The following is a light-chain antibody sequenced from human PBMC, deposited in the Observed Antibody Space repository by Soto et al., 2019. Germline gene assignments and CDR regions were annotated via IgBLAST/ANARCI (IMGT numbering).Light chain of an antibody. J-gene: IGKJ5*01. CDR1: PSVSSSY. CDR3: QQHNNWPFIT. CDR2: GAS. V-gene: IGKV3-15*01. Sequence: ELVLPLSPGTFSFTPGEISSISLLSIPSVSSSYLAWYQQKPGQSPRLLIYGASSRATGIPVRFSGSGSGTEFTLTISSLQSEDFAVYYCQQHNNWPFITFGQGTRLEIK.